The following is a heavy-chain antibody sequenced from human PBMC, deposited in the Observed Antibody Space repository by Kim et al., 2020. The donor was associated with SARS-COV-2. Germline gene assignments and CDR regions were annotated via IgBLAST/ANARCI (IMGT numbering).Heavy chain of an antibody. CDR2: ISARGVT. CDR1: GFTLSTCA. V-gene: IGHV3-23*01. Sequence: GGSLRLSCVASGFTLSTCAMTWVRHAPGKGLEWVSSISARGVTYYADSVKGRFTVSRDSSKNTLDLQMNSLRAEDTALYYCATRPCDGGYAPWDYWGQGTLVTVSS. CDR3: ATRPCDGGYAPWDY. J-gene: IGHJ4*02. D-gene: IGHD2-2*01.